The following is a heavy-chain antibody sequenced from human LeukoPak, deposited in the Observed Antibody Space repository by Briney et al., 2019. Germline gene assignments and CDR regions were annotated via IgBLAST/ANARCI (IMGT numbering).Heavy chain of an antibody. CDR3: LRHPRPYSSGWYYFDY. Sequence: SETLSLTCTVSSGSVSSGTYYWSWIRQPPGKGLEWIGYIYYSGGTNYNPSLKSRVTISVDSSKNQFSLKLSSVTAADTAVYYCLRHPRPYSSGWYYFDYWGQGTLVTVSS. J-gene: IGHJ4*02. CDR2: IYYSGGT. CDR1: SGSVSSGTYY. D-gene: IGHD6-19*01. V-gene: IGHV4-61*01.